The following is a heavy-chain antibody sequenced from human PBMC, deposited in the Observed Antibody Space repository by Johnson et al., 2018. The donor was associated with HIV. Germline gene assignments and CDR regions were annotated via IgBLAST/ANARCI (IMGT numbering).Heavy chain of an antibody. CDR3: ASISLGAFDI. CDR1: GFTFSSYG. J-gene: IGHJ3*02. Sequence: QMLLVESGGGVVQPGRSLRLSCAASGFTFSSYGIHWVRQAPGKGLEWVAVLSYDGRNKKHADSVKGRFTISRDNSKNTLYLQMNSLRAEDMAVYFCASISLGAFDIWGQGTLVTVSS. CDR2: LSYDGRNK. V-gene: IGHV3-30*19.